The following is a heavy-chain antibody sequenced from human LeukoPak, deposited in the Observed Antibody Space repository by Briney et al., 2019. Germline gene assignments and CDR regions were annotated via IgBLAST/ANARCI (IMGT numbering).Heavy chain of an antibody. V-gene: IGHV4-59*01. CDR1: GDSISSYY. D-gene: IGHD2-15*01. CDR2: IYHRGSA. J-gene: IGHJ4*02. CDR3: ARAPQLYYCDY. Sequence: PSETLSLTCTVSGDSISSYYWSWVRQPPEKGLELTGYIYHRGSAPYNTSLKSRVTTSVDTSKNQFPLSLSSATSTATALYYCARAPQLYYCDYWGQGTLVTVSS.